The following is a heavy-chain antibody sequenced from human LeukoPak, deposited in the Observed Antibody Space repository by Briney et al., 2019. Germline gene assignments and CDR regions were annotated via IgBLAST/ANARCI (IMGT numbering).Heavy chain of an antibody. J-gene: IGHJ4*02. Sequence: SQTLSLTCTVSGGSVSSGSYYWSWIRQPAGKGLEWIGRISTSGRTNYNPSLKSRVTISRDTSKNQFSLKLSSVTAADTAVYYCASQVGYFDYWGQGTLVTVSS. CDR2: ISTSGRT. V-gene: IGHV4-61*02. D-gene: IGHD1-26*01. CDR1: GGSVSSGSYY. CDR3: ASQVGYFDY.